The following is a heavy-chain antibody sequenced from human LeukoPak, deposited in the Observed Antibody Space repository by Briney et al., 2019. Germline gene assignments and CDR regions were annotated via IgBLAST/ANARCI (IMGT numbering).Heavy chain of an antibody. D-gene: IGHD2-21*02. Sequence: GGSLRLSCAASGFTFSRYWMSWVRQAPGKGLEWVANINQDGSARYHVDSVRGRFTISRDNARNSLFLQMDSLRAEDTAVYYCATMGLQPLPCYFDYWGQGTQVTVSS. CDR2: INQDGSAR. J-gene: IGHJ4*02. CDR1: GFTFSRYW. V-gene: IGHV3-7*01. CDR3: ATMGLQPLPCYFDY.